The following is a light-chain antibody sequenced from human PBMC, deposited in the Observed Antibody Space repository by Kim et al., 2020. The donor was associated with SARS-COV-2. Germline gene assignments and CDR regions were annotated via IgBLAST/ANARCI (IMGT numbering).Light chain of an antibody. CDR2: SNN. V-gene: IGLV1-44*01. J-gene: IGLJ1*01. CDR1: RPNIGSNT. Sequence: HKFTISCSGSRPNIGSNTVIWYRQLPGTAPKLLIYSNNQRPSGVPDRFSVSKSGTSASLAISGLQSEDEADYYCAAWDDSLNGYVFGTGTKVTVL. CDR3: AAWDDSLNGYV.